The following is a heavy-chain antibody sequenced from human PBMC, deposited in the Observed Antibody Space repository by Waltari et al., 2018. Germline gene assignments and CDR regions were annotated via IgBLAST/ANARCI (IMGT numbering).Heavy chain of an antibody. J-gene: IGHJ4*02. Sequence: QVQLVESGGGVVQPGRSLRLSCAASGFTFSRFGMHWVRQAPGKGLEWLAVRWQDGRNEYYVDSVKGRFTISRDNSKNTLYLQMNSLRAEDSAVYYCASQSTTLFDYWGQGTLVTVSS. CDR3: ASQSTTLFDY. D-gene: IGHD2-15*01. V-gene: IGHV3-33*01. CDR1: GFTFSRFG. CDR2: RWQDGRNE.